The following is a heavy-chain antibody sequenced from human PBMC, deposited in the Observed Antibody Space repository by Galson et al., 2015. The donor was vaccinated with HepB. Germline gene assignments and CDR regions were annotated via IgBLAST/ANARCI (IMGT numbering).Heavy chain of an antibody. CDR2: ISYDGSNK. Sequence: SLRLSCAASGFTFSSYATHWVRQAPGKGLEWVAVISYDGSNKYYADSVKGRFTISRDNSKNTLYLQMNSLRAEDTAVYYCARDPCSFYFDYWGPGTLVTVSS. V-gene: IGHV3-30*04. D-gene: IGHD3-10*02. CDR1: GFTFSSYA. J-gene: IGHJ4*02. CDR3: ARDPCSFYFDY.